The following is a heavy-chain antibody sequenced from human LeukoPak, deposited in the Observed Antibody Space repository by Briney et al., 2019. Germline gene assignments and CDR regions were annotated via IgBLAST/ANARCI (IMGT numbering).Heavy chain of an antibody. CDR3: AKKHSSRLHY. D-gene: IGHD6-13*01. J-gene: IGHJ4*02. Sequence: GGSLRLSCAASGFTFSSYGMHWVRQAPGKGQEWVAVISYDGSNKYFADSVKGRFTISRDNSKNTLYLQMNSLRAEDTAVYYCAKKHSSRLHYWGQGTQVTVSS. CDR2: ISYDGSNK. V-gene: IGHV3-30*18. CDR1: GFTFSSYG.